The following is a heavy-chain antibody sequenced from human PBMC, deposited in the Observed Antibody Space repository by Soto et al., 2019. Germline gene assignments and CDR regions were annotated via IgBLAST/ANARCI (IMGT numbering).Heavy chain of an antibody. Sequence: PGGSLRLSCAASGFTFSSYAMHWVRQAPGKGLEWVAVISYDGSNKYYADSVKGRFTISRDNSKTTLYLQMNSLRAEDTAVYYCARVSFRGVIITFDYYYGMDVWGQGTTVTVSS. J-gene: IGHJ6*02. D-gene: IGHD3-10*01. CDR3: ARVSFRGVIITFDYYYGMDV. V-gene: IGHV3-30-3*01. CDR1: GFTFSSYA. CDR2: ISYDGSNK.